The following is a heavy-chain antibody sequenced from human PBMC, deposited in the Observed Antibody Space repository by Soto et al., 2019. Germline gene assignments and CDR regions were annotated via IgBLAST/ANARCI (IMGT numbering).Heavy chain of an antibody. CDR1: GFTFSSYW. V-gene: IGHV3-7*03. CDR2: IKQDGSEK. D-gene: IGHD3-9*01. J-gene: IGHJ6*02. Sequence: PGGSLRLSCAASGFTFSSYWMSWVRQAPGKELEWVANIKQDGSEKYYVDSVKGRFTISRDNAKNSLYLQMNSLRAEDTAVYYCARELRPTYYDILTGYYSLYGMDVWGQGTTVTVSS. CDR3: ARELRPTYYDILTGYYSLYGMDV.